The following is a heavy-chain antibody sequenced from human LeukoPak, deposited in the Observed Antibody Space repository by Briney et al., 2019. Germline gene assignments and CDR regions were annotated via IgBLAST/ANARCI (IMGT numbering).Heavy chain of an antibody. J-gene: IGHJ4*02. Sequence: GRSLRLSCAASGFTFDDYAMHWVRQAPGKGLEWVSGISWNSGSIGYADSVKGRFTISRDNAKNSLYLQMNSLRAEDTALYYCAKDNPLAVALDYWGQGTLVTVSS. CDR1: GFTFDDYA. V-gene: IGHV3-9*01. CDR3: AKDNPLAVALDY. D-gene: IGHD6-19*01. CDR2: ISWNSGSI.